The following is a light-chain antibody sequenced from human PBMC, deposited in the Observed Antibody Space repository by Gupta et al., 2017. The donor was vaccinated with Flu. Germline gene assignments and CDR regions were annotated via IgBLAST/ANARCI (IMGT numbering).Light chain of an antibody. J-gene: IGKJ3*01. CDR2: AAS. CDR3: QQVNSYPQVT. Sequence: DIQLTQSPSFLSASIGDRVTITCRASQGISLYLAWYQQKPGKAPKLLVYAASTLQSGVPSRFSGSGSGTEFTLTISSLQPEDFATYYCQQVNSYPQVTFGPGTKVDIK. V-gene: IGKV1-9*01. CDR1: QGISLY.